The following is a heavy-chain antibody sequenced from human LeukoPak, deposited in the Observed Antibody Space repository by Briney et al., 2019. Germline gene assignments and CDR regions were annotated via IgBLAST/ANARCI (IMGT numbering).Heavy chain of an antibody. CDR2: IYHSGNT. J-gene: IGHJ3*02. D-gene: IGHD3-9*01. Sequence: SETLSLTCSVSGYSINSDYYWGWIRQSPGKGLEWIGNIYHSGNTYYNPSLKSRVTISIHTSKNQFSLKLSSVTAADTAVYYCARIDWYLRGDAFDIWGQGTMVTVSS. V-gene: IGHV4-38-2*02. CDR3: ARIDWYLRGDAFDI. CDR1: GYSINSDYY.